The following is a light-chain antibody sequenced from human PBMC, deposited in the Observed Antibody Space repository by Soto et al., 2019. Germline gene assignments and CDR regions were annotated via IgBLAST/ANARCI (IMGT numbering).Light chain of an antibody. CDR2: GAS. V-gene: IGKV3D-20*02. CDR3: QQRGNWLA. J-gene: IGKJ5*01. CDR1: QSVSSRF. Sequence: EIVLTQSPGTLSLSPGERATLSCRASQSVSSRFLAWYQQKPGQAPRLLMYGASSRATGIPDRFSGTGSGTDFTLTISRLEPEDFAVYYCQQRGNWLAFGQGTRLEIK.